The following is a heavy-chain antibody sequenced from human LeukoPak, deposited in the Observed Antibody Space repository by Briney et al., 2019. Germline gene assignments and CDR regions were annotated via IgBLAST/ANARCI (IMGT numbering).Heavy chain of an antibody. J-gene: IGHJ4*01. CDR1: GYSISSGYS. Sequence: SETLSLTCTVSGYSISSGYSWGWIRQPPGKGLEWIGSIYHSGSTYYNPSLKSRVTISVDTSKNQFSLKLSSVTAADTAVYYCARVGISSHFDYWGQEPWSPSPQ. CDR2: IYHSGST. D-gene: IGHD1-14*01. V-gene: IGHV4-38-2*02. CDR3: ARVGISSHFDY.